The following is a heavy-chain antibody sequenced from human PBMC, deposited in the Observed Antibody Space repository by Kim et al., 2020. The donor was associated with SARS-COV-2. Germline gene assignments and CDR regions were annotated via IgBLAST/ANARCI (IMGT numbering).Heavy chain of an antibody. Sequence: SETLSLTCTVSGGSVSSGSYYWSWIRQPPGKRLEWIGYIYYSGSTNYNPSLKSRVTISVDTSKNQFSLKLSSVTAADTAVYYCARGDHPGWFDPWGQGTLVTVSS. J-gene: IGHJ5*02. V-gene: IGHV4-61*01. CDR2: IYYSGST. CDR1: GGSVSSGSYY. CDR3: ARGDHPGWFDP.